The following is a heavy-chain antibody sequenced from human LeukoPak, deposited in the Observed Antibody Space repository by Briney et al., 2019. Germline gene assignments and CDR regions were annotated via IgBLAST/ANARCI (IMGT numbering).Heavy chain of an antibody. D-gene: IGHD2-2*02. CDR1: GGSFSGYY. Sequence: SETLSLTCAVYGGSFSGYYWSWIRQPPGKGLEWIGEINHSGSTNYNPSLKSRVTISVDTSKNQFSLKLSSVTAADTAVYYCAREMGYCSSTSCYTVWANYYYYGMDVWGQGTTVTVSS. V-gene: IGHV4-34*01. CDR3: AREMGYCSSTSCYTVWANYYYYGMDV. CDR2: INHSGST. J-gene: IGHJ6*02.